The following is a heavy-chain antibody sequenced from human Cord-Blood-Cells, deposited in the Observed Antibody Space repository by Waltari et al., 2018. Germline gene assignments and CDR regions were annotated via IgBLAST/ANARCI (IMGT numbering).Heavy chain of an antibody. J-gene: IGHJ3*02. V-gene: IGHV4-34*01. CDR3: ARGGGSYYGDAFDI. CDR2: INHSGST. D-gene: IGHD1-26*01. CDR1: GGSFSGYY. Sequence: QVQLQQWGAGLLKPSETLSLTCAVYGGSFSGYYWSWIRQPPGKGLEWIGEINHSGSTNYNPALKSRVTMSVDTSKNQFSLKLSSVTAADTAVYYCARGGGSYYGDAFDIWGQGTMVTVSS.